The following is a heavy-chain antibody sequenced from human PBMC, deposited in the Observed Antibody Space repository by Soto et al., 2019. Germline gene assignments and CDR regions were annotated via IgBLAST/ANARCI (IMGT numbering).Heavy chain of an antibody. CDR2: ISGSGGNT. CDR3: AKEMGDYYDSSGSWFDP. D-gene: IGHD3-22*01. Sequence: ETLRLSCAASGFTFSSYVMSWVRQAPGKGLEWVSAISGSGGNTYYADSVKGRFTISRDNSKNTLFLQMNSLRAEDTALYFCAKEMGDYYDSSGSWFDPWGQGTLVTVSS. CDR1: GFTFSSYV. J-gene: IGHJ5*02. V-gene: IGHV3-23*01.